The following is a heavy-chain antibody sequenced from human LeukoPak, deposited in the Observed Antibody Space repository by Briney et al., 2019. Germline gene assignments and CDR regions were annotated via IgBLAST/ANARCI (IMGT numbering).Heavy chain of an antibody. CDR2: LSNSGGST. Sequence: GGSLRLSCAASGFTFSSYAMSWVRQAPGKGLEWVSGLSNSGGSTYYADSVKGRFTISRDNSKNTLYLQMNSLRAEDTAVYYCARSYGDFSNWFDPWGQGTLVTVSS. J-gene: IGHJ5*02. CDR3: ARSYGDFSNWFDP. D-gene: IGHD4-17*01. V-gene: IGHV3-23*01. CDR1: GFTFSSYA.